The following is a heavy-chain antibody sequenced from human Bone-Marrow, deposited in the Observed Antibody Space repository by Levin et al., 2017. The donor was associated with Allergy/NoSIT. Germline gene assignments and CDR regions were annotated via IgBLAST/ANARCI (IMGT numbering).Heavy chain of an antibody. V-gene: IGHV3-9*01. CDR2: ISWNSDDI. CDR1: GFSFDDYA. CDR3: AKDGGSSSWYVDY. D-gene: IGHD6-13*01. Sequence: SLRLSCAASGFSFDDYAMHWVRQPPGKGLEWISSISWNSDDIGNADSVKGRFTISRDNAKNSLYLQMNSLRPEDTAVYFCAKDGGSSSWYVDYWGQGTLVIVSS. J-gene: IGHJ4*02.